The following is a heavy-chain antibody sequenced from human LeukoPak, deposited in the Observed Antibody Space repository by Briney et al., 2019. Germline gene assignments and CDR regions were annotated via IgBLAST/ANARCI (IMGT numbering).Heavy chain of an antibody. D-gene: IGHD3-10*01. CDR3: AGGNYYYGSGRPRAFDI. Sequence: GGSLRLSCAASGFTFSSYSMNWVRQAPGKGPEWVSSISSSSSYIYYADSVKGRFTISRDNAKNSLYLQMNSLRAEDTAVYYCAGGNYYYGSGRPRAFDIWGQGTMVTVSS. CDR1: GFTFSSYS. V-gene: IGHV3-21*01. CDR2: ISSSSSYI. J-gene: IGHJ3*02.